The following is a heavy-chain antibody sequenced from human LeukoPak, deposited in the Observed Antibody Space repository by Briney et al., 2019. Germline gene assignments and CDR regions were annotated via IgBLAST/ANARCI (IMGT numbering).Heavy chain of an antibody. Sequence: SVKVSCKASGGTFSSYAISWVRQAPGQGLEWMGRIIPILGIANYAQKFQGRVTITADKSTSTAYMELSSLRSEDTAVYYCARASTYYDFWSGYYSNARPDYWGRGTLVTVSS. CDR3: ARASTYYDFWSGYYSNARPDY. CDR2: IIPILGIA. CDR1: GGTFSSYA. J-gene: IGHJ4*02. V-gene: IGHV1-69*04. D-gene: IGHD3-3*01.